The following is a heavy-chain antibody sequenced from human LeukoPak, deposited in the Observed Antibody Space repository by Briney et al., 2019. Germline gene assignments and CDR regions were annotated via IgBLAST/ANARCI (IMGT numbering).Heavy chain of an antibody. CDR1: GYSISSGYY. J-gene: IGHJ3*02. V-gene: IGHV4-38-2*02. D-gene: IGHD6-13*01. CDR2: MYHSGST. Sequence: SETLSLTCTVSGYSISSGYYWDWILQSPGKGLEWIVSMYHSGSTYYNPSLKSRITISVDTSKNQFSLKLSSVTAADTAVYYCARVHYSSSWYHAQGDAFDIWGQGTMVTVSS. CDR3: ARVHYSSSWYHAQGDAFDI.